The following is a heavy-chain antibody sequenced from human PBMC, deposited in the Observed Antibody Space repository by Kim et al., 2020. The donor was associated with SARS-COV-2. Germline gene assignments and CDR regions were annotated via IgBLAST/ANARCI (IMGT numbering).Heavy chain of an antibody. V-gene: IGHV5-51*01. D-gene: IGHD6-19*01. Sequence: SPPLQGQVTISADKSINTAFLQWSSLKASDTAIYYCARHGGPRIAVFFDYWGQGTLVTVSS. CDR3: ARHGGPRIAVFFDY. J-gene: IGHJ4*02.